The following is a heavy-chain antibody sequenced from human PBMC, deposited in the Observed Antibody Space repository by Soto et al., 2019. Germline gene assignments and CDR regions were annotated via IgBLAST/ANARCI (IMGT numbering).Heavy chain of an antibody. Sequence: EVQLVESGGGLVQPGGSLRLSCAASGFSFSGYNMNWVRQAPGKGLEWLAHITSGGSDIYYADSVKGRFTISRDTAKNSLYLKMNNLRDDDTAVYFCVREGRGWGDYWGQGTLVAVSS. CDR3: VREGRGWGDY. V-gene: IGHV3-48*02. CDR1: GFSFSGYN. D-gene: IGHD6-19*01. J-gene: IGHJ4*02. CDR2: ITSGGSDI.